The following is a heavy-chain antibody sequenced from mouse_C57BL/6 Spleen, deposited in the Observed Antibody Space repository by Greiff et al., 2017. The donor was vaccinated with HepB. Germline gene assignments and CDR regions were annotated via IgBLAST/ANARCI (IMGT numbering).Heavy chain of an antibody. CDR2: ISYDGSN. D-gene: IGHD2-5*01. J-gene: IGHJ2*01. V-gene: IGHV3-6*01. CDR1: GYSITSGYY. CDR3: AREDSNYCYYFDY. Sequence: DVKLQESGPGLVKPSQSLSLTCSVTGYSITSGYYWNWIRQFPGNKLEWMGYISYDGSNNYNPSLKNRISITRDTSKNQFFLKLNSVTTEDTATYYCAREDSNYCYYFDYWGQGTTLTVSS.